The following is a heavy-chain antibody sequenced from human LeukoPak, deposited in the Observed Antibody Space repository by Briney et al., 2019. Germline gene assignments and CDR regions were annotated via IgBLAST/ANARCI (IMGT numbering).Heavy chain of an antibody. J-gene: IGHJ4*02. CDR3: ARTPGYGSGWYYDY. D-gene: IGHD6-19*01. CDR2: ISREGGNQ. Sequence: GGSLRLSCAASGFTFSSYSMNWVRQAPGKGLEWVAVISREGGNQDQADSVKGRFTVSRDNSKNTVYLQMNSLRPEDRAVYYCARTPGYGSGWYYDYWGQGSLVTVSS. CDR1: GFTFSSYS. V-gene: IGHV3-30*03.